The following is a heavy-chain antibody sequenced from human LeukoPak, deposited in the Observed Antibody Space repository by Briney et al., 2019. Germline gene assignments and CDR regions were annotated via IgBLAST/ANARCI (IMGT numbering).Heavy chain of an antibody. J-gene: IGHJ4*02. CDR3: AKSVVVRGVIIQNYFDY. V-gene: IGHV3-30*18. CDR2: ISYDGSNK. CDR1: GFTFNSYG. D-gene: IGHD3-10*01. Sequence: PGRSRRLSCAASGFTFNSYGIHWVRQAPGKGLEWVAVISYDGSNKYYADSVKGRFTISRDNSKNTLYLQMNSLRAEDTAVYYCAKSVVVRGVIIQNYFDYWGQGTLVTVSS.